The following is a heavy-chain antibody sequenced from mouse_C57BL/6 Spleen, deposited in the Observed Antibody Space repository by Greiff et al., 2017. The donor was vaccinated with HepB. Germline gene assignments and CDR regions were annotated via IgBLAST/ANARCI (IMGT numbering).Heavy chain of an antibody. D-gene: IGHD1-1*01. J-gene: IGHJ4*01. Sequence: VQLQQPGAELVKPGASVKLSCKASGYTFTSYWMHWVKQRPGQGLEWIGMIQPNSGSTNYNEKFKSKATLTVDKSSSTAYMQLSSLTSEDSAVDYGARWTVVAYYYAMDYWGQGTSVTVSS. V-gene: IGHV1-64*01. CDR1: GYTFTSYW. CDR2: IQPNSGST. CDR3: ARWTVVAYYYAMDY.